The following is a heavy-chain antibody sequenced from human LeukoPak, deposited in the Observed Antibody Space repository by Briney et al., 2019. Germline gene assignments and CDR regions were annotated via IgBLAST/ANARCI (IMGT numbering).Heavy chain of an antibody. CDR2: ITTTGDST. V-gene: IGHV3-23*01. Sequence: GGSLRLSCAASGFTFSSYGMSWVRQAPGKGREWVSSITTTGDSTNYADSVKGRFTISRDNAKNSLYLQMNSLRAEDTAVYYCGRGTGYYYYYYMDVWGKGTTVTVSS. CDR3: GRGTGYYYYYYMDV. J-gene: IGHJ6*03. CDR1: GFTFSSYG. D-gene: IGHD3/OR15-3a*01.